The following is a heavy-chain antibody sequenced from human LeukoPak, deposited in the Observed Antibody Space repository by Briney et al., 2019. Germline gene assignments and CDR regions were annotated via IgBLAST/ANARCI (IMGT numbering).Heavy chain of an antibody. CDR3: AREGTTDQVAATEAVDY. V-gene: IGHV3-48*04. Sequence: GGSLRLSCAASGFTFSSYSMNWVRQAPGKGLEWVSYISSSSSTIYYADSVKGRFTISRDNAKNSLYLQMNSLRAEDTAVYYCAREGTTDQVAATEAVDYWGQGTLVTVSS. CDR2: ISSSSSTI. D-gene: IGHD2-15*01. J-gene: IGHJ4*02. CDR1: GFTFSSYS.